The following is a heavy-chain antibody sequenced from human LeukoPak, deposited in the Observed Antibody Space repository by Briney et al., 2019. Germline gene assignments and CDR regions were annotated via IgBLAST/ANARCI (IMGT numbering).Heavy chain of an antibody. Sequence: SETLSLTCAVYGGSFSGYYWSWTRQPPGKGLEWIGEINHSGSTNYNPSLKSRVTISVDTSKNQFSLKLSSVTAADTAVYYCARGSVLYGSGYYFDYWGQGTLVTVSS. J-gene: IGHJ4*02. CDR1: GGSFSGYY. CDR2: INHSGST. D-gene: IGHD3-10*01. CDR3: ARGSVLYGSGYYFDY. V-gene: IGHV4-34*01.